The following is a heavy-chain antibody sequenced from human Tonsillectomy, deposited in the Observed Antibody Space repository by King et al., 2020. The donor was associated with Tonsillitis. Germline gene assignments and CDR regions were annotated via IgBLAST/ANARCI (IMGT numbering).Heavy chain of an antibody. V-gene: IGHV2-70*01. CDR3: ARTLPYYDFWSGYYFDY. CDR2: IHWDDNK. J-gene: IGHJ4*02. Sequence: TLKESGPALVKPTQTLTLTCTFSGFSLSTSAMCVSWIRQPPGKALQWLAVIHWDDNKYYSASLRTRLTISKDTSKNQVVLTMTNMDPVDTATYYCARTLPYYDFWSGYYFDYWGQGTLVTVSS. D-gene: IGHD3-3*01. CDR1: GFSLSTSAMC.